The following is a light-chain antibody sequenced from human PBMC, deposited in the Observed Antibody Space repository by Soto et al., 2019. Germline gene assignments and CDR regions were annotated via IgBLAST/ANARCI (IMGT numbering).Light chain of an antibody. J-gene: IGKJ5*01. CDR1: QGISNY. CDR3: QKYSSVIT. CDR2: AAS. Sequence: DIQMTQSPSSLSASVGDRVTITCRASQGISNYLAWYQQKPGKVPKLLIYAASTLQSGVPSRFSGSGSGTDFTLTITSLQPEAVATYYCQKYSSVITFGQGTRLEIK. V-gene: IGKV1-27*01.